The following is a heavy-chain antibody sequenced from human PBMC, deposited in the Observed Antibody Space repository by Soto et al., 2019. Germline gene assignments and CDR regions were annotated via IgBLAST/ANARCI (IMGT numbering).Heavy chain of an antibody. CDR1: GYTFTSYD. Sequence: QVQLVQSGAEVKKPGASVKVSCKASGYTFTSYDINWVRQATGQGLEWMGWMNPNSGNTGYAQKLQCGVTMSRNTSISTAYMELSSLRSEDTAVYYCARSGYCSGGSCYSSWAFDIWGQGTMVTVSS. J-gene: IGHJ3*02. D-gene: IGHD2-15*01. CDR3: ARSGYCSGGSCYSSWAFDI. V-gene: IGHV1-8*01. CDR2: MNPNSGNT.